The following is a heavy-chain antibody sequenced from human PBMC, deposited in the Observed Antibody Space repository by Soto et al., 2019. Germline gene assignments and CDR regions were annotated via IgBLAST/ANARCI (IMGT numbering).Heavy chain of an antibody. CDR1: GYTFTSYA. D-gene: IGHD3-10*01. J-gene: IGHJ6*02. CDR2: INAGNGNT. V-gene: IGHV1-3*01. CDR3: ATRGRSLGYYYGMDV. Sequence: QVQLVQSGAEVKKPGASVKVSCKASGYTFTSYAMHWVRQAPGQRLEWMGWINAGNGNTKYSQKFQGRVTITRDTFASTAYMELSSLRSEDTAVYYCATRGRSLGYYYGMDVWGQGTKVTVSS.